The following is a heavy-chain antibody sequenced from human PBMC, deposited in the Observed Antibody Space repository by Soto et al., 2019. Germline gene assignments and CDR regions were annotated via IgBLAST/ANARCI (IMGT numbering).Heavy chain of an antibody. J-gene: IGHJ4*02. CDR2: ISSSTTTV. V-gene: IGHV3-48*01. CDR1: GFTFSSHS. D-gene: IGHD2-15*01. CDR3: AGSGGPFDY. Sequence: EVQLVESGGGLVQPGGSLRLSCAASGFTFSSHSMNWVRQAPGRGLEWVSYISSSTTTVYYADSEKGRFTISRDNAKNSLYLQMNSLTVEDTAVYYCAGSGGPFDYWGQGTLVTVSS.